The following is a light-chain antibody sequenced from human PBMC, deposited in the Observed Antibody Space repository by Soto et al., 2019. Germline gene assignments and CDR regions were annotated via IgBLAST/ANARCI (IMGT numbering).Light chain of an antibody. Sequence: EFVMTQSPATLSVSPGERATLSCRASQSVTSDLAWYQQKPGQAPRLLIYGASTRATGIPARFSGSGPGTEFTLTISSLQSEDFAVYYCQQYNSWPLTFGGGTKVDI. V-gene: IGKV3-15*01. CDR1: QSVTSD. CDR2: GAS. CDR3: QQYNSWPLT. J-gene: IGKJ4*01.